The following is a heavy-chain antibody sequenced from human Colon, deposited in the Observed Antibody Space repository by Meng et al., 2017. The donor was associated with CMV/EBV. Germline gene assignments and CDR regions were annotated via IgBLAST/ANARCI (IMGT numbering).Heavy chain of an antibody. J-gene: IGHJ4*02. V-gene: IGHV3-30*01. D-gene: IGHD1-26*01. CDR2: ISFDASNK. CDR1: GFSISPYA. Sequence: GESLKISCAASGFSISPYAMQWVRQAPGKGLEWVAVISFDASNKRYADSVKGRFAISRDNSKDTLYLEMNSLRTEDTAVYYCARDAVVGPTSRSGIGYFDQWGQGTLVTV. CDR3: ARDAVVGPTSRSGIGYFDQ.